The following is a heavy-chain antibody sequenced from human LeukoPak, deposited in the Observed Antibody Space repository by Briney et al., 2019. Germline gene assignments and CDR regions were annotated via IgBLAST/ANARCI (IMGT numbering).Heavy chain of an antibody. J-gene: IGHJ4*02. CDR3: AKIAGGGATSY. CDR1: GFTFSSYW. CDR2: IKQDGSEK. V-gene: IGHV3-7*03. D-gene: IGHD1-26*01. Sequence: GGSLRLSCAASGFTFSSYWMSWVRQAPGKGLEWVANIKQDGSEKYYVDSVKGRFTISRDNAKNSLYLQMNSLRAEDTAVYHCAKIAGGGATSYWGQGTLVTVSS.